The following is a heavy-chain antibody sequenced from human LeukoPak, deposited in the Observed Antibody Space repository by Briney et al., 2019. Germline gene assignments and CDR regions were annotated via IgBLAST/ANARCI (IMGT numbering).Heavy chain of an antibody. V-gene: IGHV3-74*01. Sequence: GGSLRLSCEASGFTFTTYWIHWVRQGPGKGLVWVSRIKYDGSTSNYADSVKGRFTISRDNAKNTVYLQMNSLRAEDTALYYCAKDGGYSASYKGSFDCWGQGTLVTVSS. CDR1: GFTFTTYW. D-gene: IGHD1-26*01. CDR2: IKYDGSTS. CDR3: AKDGGYSASYKGSFDC. J-gene: IGHJ4*02.